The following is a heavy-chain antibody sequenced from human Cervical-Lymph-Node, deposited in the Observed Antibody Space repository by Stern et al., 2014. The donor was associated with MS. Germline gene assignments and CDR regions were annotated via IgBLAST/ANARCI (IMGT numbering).Heavy chain of an antibody. J-gene: IGHJ5*02. CDR1: GVSLSTSGVG. V-gene: IGHV2-5*02. CDR2: IYWDDDK. CDR3: AHRPRPWNYVDWFDP. Sequence: ESGPTLVKPTQTLTLTCTFSGVSLSTSGVGVGWIRQPPGKALEWLALIYWDDDKRYSPSLKSRLTITKDTSKNQVVLIMTNMDPVDTATYYCAHRPRPWNYVDWFDPWGQGTLVTVSS. D-gene: IGHD1-7*01.